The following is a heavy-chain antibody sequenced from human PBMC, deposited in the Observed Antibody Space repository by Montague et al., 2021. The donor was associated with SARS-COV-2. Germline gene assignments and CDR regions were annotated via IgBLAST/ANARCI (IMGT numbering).Heavy chain of an antibody. V-gene: IGHV4-39*01. Sequence: SETLSLTCTVSGGSVSSSSYYWGWIRQPTGKGLEWTGSIYYTGSTYYNPSLKSRVTISVDTSKNQFSLKLSSVTAADTAVYYCARHITGSGNAFDIWGQGTMVTVSS. CDR2: IYYTGST. CDR3: ARHITGSGNAFDI. J-gene: IGHJ3*02. D-gene: IGHD3-10*01. CDR1: GGSVSSSSYY.